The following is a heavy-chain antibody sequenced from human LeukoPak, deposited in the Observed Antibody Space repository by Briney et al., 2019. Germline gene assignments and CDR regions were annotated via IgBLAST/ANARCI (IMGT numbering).Heavy chain of an antibody. J-gene: IGHJ3*02. Sequence: GSLRLSCAASGFTFSSCAMSWIRQPPGKGLEWIGEINHSGSTNYNPSLKSRVTISVDTSKNQFSLKLSSVTAADTAVYYCARVPRDRLYYYDSSGYGAFDIWGQGTMVTVSS. CDR1: GFTFSSCA. V-gene: IGHV4-34*01. CDR3: ARVPRDRLYYYDSSGYGAFDI. D-gene: IGHD3-22*01. CDR2: INHSGST.